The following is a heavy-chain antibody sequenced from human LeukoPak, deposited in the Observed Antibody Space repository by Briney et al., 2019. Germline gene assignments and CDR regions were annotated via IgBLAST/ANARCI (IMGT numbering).Heavy chain of an antibody. CDR3: AREPCGGVINQPKLSFDY. V-gene: IGHV1-46*01. CDR2: INPSGGST. Sequence: ASVKVSCKASGYTFTSYYMHWVRQAPGQGLEWMGIINPSGGSTSYAQKFQGRVTMTRDTSTSTVYMELSSLRSENTAVYYCAREPCGGVINQPKLSFDYWGQGTLVTVSS. J-gene: IGHJ4*02. CDR1: GYTFTSYY. D-gene: IGHD3-16*02.